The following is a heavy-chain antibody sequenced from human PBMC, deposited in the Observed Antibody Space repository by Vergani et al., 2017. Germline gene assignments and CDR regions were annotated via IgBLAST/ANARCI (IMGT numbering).Heavy chain of an antibody. CDR2: ISGSGGST. CDR1: GFTFSSYA. D-gene: IGHD3-10*01. J-gene: IGHJ4*02. V-gene: IGHV3-23*04. Sequence: VQLVESGGGVVQPGRSLRLSCAASGFTFSSYAMSWVRQAPGKGLEWVSAISGSGGSTYYADSVKGRFTISRDNSKNSLYLQMNSLRAEDTAVYYCARVGVGYYYGSGSSYYFDYWGQGTLVTVSS. CDR3: ARVGVGYYYGSGSSYYFDY.